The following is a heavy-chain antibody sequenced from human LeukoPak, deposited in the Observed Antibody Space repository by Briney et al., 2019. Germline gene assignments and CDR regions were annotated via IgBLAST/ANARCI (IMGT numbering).Heavy chain of an antibody. D-gene: IGHD6-13*01. CDR2: IKSKADGGTA. Sequence: PGGSLRLSCVASGLSFSNAWMSWVRQVPGKGLEWIGRIKSKADGGTADYAEAVKGRFTISTDDPKTTLYLQMSSLKTEDTAVYYCTADIASAFDYWGQGTLVTVSP. V-gene: IGHV3-15*01. CDR3: TADIASAFDY. CDR1: GLSFSNAW. J-gene: IGHJ4*02.